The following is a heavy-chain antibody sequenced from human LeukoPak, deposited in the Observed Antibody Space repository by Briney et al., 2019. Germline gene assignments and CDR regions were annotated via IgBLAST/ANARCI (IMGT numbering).Heavy chain of an antibody. V-gene: IGHV4-59*01. CDR1: GVSISSYY. CDR3: ARLKCISTTCPSRYVMDV. CDR2: IYYSGST. Sequence: SETLSLTCSVSGVSISSYYWSWIRQPPGKGLEYIGYIYYSGSTNYNPSLKSRVTISVDTSKDQFSLNLTSVTAADTAVYYCARLKCISTTCPSRYVMDVWGQGTTVTVSS. J-gene: IGHJ6*02. D-gene: IGHD2-2*01.